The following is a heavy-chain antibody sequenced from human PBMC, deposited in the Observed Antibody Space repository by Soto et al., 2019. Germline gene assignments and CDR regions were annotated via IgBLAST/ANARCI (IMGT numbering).Heavy chain of an antibody. Sequence: QVQLVQSGSEVEKPGSSVKVSCQASGGNFNSYTISWVRQAPGQGLEWMGRIIPLLDMSNYAQKFQGRVTLTADESTRTAYMELNSLRSEDTAVYYCAVSLPHFNSWGQGTLVTVSS. CDR1: GGNFNSYT. D-gene: IGHD2-15*01. V-gene: IGHV1-69*02. J-gene: IGHJ4*02. CDR2: IIPLLDMS. CDR3: AVSLPHFNS.